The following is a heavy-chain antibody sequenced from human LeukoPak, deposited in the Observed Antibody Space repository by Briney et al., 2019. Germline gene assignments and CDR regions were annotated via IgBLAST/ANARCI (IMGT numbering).Heavy chain of an antibody. D-gene: IGHD2-15*01. V-gene: IGHV3-20*04. CDR3: ARDTPSGYCSGGSCYYFDY. CDR1: GFTFDDYG. J-gene: IGHJ4*02. CDR2: INWNGGST. Sequence: GGSLRLSCAASGFTFDDYGMSWVRQAPGKGLEWVSGINWNGGSTGYADSVKGRFTISRDNAKNSLYLQMNSLRAEDTALYYCARDTPSGYCSGGSCYYFDYWGQGTLVTVSS.